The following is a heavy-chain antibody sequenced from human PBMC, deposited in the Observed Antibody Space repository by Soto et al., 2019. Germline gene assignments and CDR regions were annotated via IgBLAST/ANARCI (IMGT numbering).Heavy chain of an antibody. CDR1: GFTFSSYW. J-gene: IGHJ5*02. CDR3: ARVPGRSGTGWFDP. V-gene: IGHV3-7*01. CDR2: IKQDGSER. Sequence: EVQLVESGGGLVQPGGSLRLSCAASGFTFSSYWMNWVRQAPGKGLEWVANIKQDGSERDYVDSVKGRFIISRDNAENSLYLQMNSLRAEDTAVYYCARVPGRSGTGWFDPWGQGTLVTVSS. D-gene: IGHD1-1*01.